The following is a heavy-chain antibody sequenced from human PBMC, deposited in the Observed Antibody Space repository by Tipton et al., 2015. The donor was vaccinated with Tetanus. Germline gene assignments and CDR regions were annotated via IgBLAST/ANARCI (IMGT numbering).Heavy chain of an antibody. J-gene: IGHJ6*02. CDR2: IDPNSGAT. D-gene: IGHD3-22*01. CDR1: GYTFTGYY. Sequence: QLVQSGAEMKKPGASVKVSCKASGYTFTGYYIYWVRQAPGQGLEWMGWIDPNSGATVYAQKLQGRVTMTRDTSISTAYMELRSLRSDDTAVYYCARDRGDYIYYGMDVWGPGTTVTVS. CDR3: ARDRGDYIYYGMDV. V-gene: IGHV1-2*02.